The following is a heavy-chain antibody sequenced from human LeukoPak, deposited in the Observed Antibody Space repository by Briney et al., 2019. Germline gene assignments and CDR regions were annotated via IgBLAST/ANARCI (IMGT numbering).Heavy chain of an antibody. V-gene: IGHV3-73*01. CDR3: IQSRDGYNLVNY. D-gene: IGHD5-24*01. J-gene: IGHJ4*02. CDR1: GFTFGGSA. CDR2: IRSKANTYAT. Sequence: GGSLRLSCEASGFTFGGSAMHWVRRASGKGLEWVGRIRSKANTYATAYAASVKGRFSISRNDSKNTAYLQMNSLKAEDTAVYYCIQSRDGYNLVNYWGQGTLVTVSS.